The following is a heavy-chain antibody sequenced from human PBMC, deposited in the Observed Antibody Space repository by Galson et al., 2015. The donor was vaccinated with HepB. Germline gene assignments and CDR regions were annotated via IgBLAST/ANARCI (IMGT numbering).Heavy chain of an antibody. V-gene: IGHV3-69-1*01. D-gene: IGHD1-26*01. CDR3: ARDDQWASDI. Sequence: SLRLSCAASGFTFSAYAVNWVRQAPGRGLEWVAYIGRTFDIYYADSVKGRFTISRDNAKNTVHLQMNSLRDEDTAVYYCARDDQWASDIWGQGTMLTVSS. CDR1: GFTFSAYA. J-gene: IGHJ3*02. CDR2: IGRTFDI.